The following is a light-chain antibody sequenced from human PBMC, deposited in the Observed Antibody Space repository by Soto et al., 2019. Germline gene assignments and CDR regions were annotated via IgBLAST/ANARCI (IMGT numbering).Light chain of an antibody. J-gene: IGLJ1*01. CDR2: YDD. Sequence: QSVLTQPPSVSEAPRQRVTISCSGSSSNIGNNAVNWYQQLPGKAPKLLIYYDDLLPSGVSDRFSGSKSGTSASLAISGLQSEDEADDYCAACDDSLNGYVFGTGTKLTVL. CDR1: SSNIGNNA. CDR3: AACDDSLNGYV. V-gene: IGLV1-36*01.